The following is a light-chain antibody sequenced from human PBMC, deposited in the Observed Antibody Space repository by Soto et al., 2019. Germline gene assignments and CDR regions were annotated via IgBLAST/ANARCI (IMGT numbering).Light chain of an antibody. V-gene: IGKV1-33*01. J-gene: IGKJ3*01. Sequence: DIQMTQSPSSLSASVGDRVTITCQASQDIRKYLSWYQQKPGKAPKLLIYGASYLETAVPSRFSGSGYGTYFTFTISSQQPEDTATYYCRHYDHLPPFTFGPGTKVAIK. CDR2: GAS. CDR3: RHYDHLPPFT. CDR1: QDIRKY.